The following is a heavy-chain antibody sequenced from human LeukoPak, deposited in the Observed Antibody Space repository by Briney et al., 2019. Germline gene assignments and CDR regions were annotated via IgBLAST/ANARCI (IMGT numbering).Heavy chain of an antibody. J-gene: IGHJ6*02. CDR1: GFTFSSYA. CDR3: AREWAIAAAGTYYYGMDV. Sequence: GESLKISCAASGFTFSSYAMHWVRQAPGKGLEWVAVISYDGSNKYYADSVKGRFTISRDNSKNTLYLQMNSLRAEDTAVYYCAREWAIAAAGTYYYGMDVWGQGTTVTVSS. CDR2: ISYDGSNK. V-gene: IGHV3-30-3*01. D-gene: IGHD6-13*01.